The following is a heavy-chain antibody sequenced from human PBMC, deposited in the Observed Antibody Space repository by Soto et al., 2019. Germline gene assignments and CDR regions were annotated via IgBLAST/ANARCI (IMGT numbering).Heavy chain of an antibody. D-gene: IGHD2-15*01. J-gene: IGHJ3*02. V-gene: IGHV4-59*01. CDR2: IYYSGST. Sequence: PSETLSLTCTVSGGSISSYYWSWIRQPPGKGLEWIGYIYYSGSTNYNPSLKSRVTISVDTSKNQFSLKLSSVTAADTAVYYCARFDIDEAQDAFDIWGQGTMVTV. CDR1: GGSISSYY. CDR3: ARFDIDEAQDAFDI.